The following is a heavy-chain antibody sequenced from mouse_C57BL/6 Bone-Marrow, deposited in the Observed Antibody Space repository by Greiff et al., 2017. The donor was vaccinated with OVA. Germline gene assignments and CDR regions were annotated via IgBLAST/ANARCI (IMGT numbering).Heavy chain of an antibody. Sequence: DVKLVDSGAELVKPGASVKLSCTASGFNITDYYMHWVKQRTEQGLEWIGRIDPEDGETKYAPKFQGKATITADTSSNTAYLQLSSLTAEDPAVYYSASNYDGGGYAMDYWGKGTSVTVSS. V-gene: IGHV14-2*01. D-gene: IGHD2-4*01. CDR3: ASNYDGGGYAMDY. CDR1: GFNITDYY. J-gene: IGHJ4*01. CDR2: IDPEDGET.